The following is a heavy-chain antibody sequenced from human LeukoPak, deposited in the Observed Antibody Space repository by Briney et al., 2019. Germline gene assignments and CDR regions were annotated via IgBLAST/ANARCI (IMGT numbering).Heavy chain of an antibody. D-gene: IGHD1-1*01. V-gene: IGHV3-21*01. J-gene: IGHJ5*02. CDR2: ISSSSSYI. Sequence: GGSLRLSSAASGFTFSSYSMNWVRQAPGKGLEWVSSISSSSSYIYYADSVKGRFTISRDNARNTLYLQMNSLRDEDTAVYYCARDSPRTGPWGQGTLVTVSS. CDR1: GFTFSSYS. CDR3: ARDSPRTGP.